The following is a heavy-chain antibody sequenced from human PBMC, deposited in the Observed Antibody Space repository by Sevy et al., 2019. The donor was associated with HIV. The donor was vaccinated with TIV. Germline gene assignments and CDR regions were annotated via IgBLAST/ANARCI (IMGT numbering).Heavy chain of an antibody. J-gene: IGHJ4*02. D-gene: IGHD6-13*01. V-gene: IGHV3-9*01. Sequence: GGSLRLSCAASGFTFDDYAMHWVRQAPGKGLEWVSGISWNSGSIGYADSVKGRFTISGDNAKNSLYLQMNSLRAEDTALYYCAKSYKGSSWWRGYYFDYWGQGTLVTVSS. CDR3: AKSYKGSSWWRGYYFDY. CDR2: ISWNSGSI. CDR1: GFTFDDYA.